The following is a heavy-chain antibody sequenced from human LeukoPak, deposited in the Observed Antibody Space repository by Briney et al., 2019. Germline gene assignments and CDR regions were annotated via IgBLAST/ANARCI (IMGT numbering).Heavy chain of an antibody. CDR2: INHSGST. CDR1: GGSFSGYY. V-gene: IGHV4-34*01. D-gene: IGHD3-10*01. CDR3: ASNVVRGVFDY. Sequence: SETLSLTCAVYGGSFSGYYWSWIRQPPGKGLEWIGEINHSGSTNYNPSLKSRVTISADTSKNQFSLRLSSVTAADTAVYYCASNVVRGVFDYWGQGTLVTVSS. J-gene: IGHJ4*02.